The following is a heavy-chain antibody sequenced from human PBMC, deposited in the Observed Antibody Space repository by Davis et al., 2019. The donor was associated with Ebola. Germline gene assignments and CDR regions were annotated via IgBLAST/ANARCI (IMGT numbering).Heavy chain of an antibody. V-gene: IGHV3-48*01. CDR2: ISSSGSTI. CDR3: ARGTLGYCSSTSCYEGYYYGMDV. CDR1: GFTFSSYG. Sequence: GESLKISCAASGFTFSSYGMNWVRQAPGKGLEWVSYISSSGSTIYYADSVKGRFTISRDNAKNSLYLQMNSLRAEDTAVYYCARGTLGYCSSTSCYEGYYYGMDVWGQGTTVTVSS. J-gene: IGHJ6*02. D-gene: IGHD2-2*01.